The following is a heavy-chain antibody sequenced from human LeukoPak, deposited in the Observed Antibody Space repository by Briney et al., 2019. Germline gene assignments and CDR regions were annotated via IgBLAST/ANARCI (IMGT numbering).Heavy chain of an antibody. Sequence: PGGSLRLSCAASGFTFSSYSMNWVRQAPGKGLEWVSSISSSSSYIYYADSVKGRFTISRDNAQNSLYLQMNSLRAEDTAVYYCARDGAPSDYYDSSGYYSPWGQGTLVTVSS. CDR1: GFTFSSYS. CDR3: ARDGAPSDYYDSSGYYSP. V-gene: IGHV3-21*01. J-gene: IGHJ5*02. D-gene: IGHD3-22*01. CDR2: ISSSSSYI.